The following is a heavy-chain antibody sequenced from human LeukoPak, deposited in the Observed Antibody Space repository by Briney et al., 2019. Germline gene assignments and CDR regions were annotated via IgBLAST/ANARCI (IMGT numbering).Heavy chain of an antibody. CDR2: ISSSSSYI. Sequence: AGGSLRLSCAASGFTFSSYSMNWVRQAPGKGLEWVSSISSSSSYIYYADSVKGRFTISRDNAKSSLYLQMNSLRAEDTAVYYCASRRLWFGELFHEFDYWGQGTLVTVSS. J-gene: IGHJ4*02. D-gene: IGHD3-10*01. CDR3: ASRRLWFGELFHEFDY. CDR1: GFTFSSYS. V-gene: IGHV3-21*01.